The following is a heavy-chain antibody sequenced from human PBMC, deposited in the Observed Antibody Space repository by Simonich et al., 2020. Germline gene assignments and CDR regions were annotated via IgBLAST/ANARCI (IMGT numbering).Heavy chain of an antibody. CDR1: GFTFSSHD. D-gene: IGHD1-7*01. V-gene: IGHV3-23*01. CDR2: YSGVGGST. CDR3: AKRSGVSITGTFDY. J-gene: IGHJ4*02. Sequence: EVQLLESGGGLVQPGGSLRLSCAASGFTFSSHDMSWVRQAPGKGLEGVADYSGVGGSTNDADPVKGRFTISRDNAKNTRYLQMNSLRAEDTAVYYCAKRSGVSITGTFDYWGQGTLVTVSS.